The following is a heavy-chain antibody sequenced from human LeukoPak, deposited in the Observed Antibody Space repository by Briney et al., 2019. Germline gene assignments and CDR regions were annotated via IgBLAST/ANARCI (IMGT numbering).Heavy chain of an antibody. J-gene: IGHJ4*02. Sequence: SETLSLTCAVYGGSFSGYYWSWIRQPPGKGLEWIGEINHSGSTNYNPSLKSRVTISVDTSKNQFSLKLSSVTAADTAVYYCASFRGPSHYYGSGSYYIYWGQGTLVTVSS. D-gene: IGHD3-10*01. CDR3: ASFRGPSHYYGSGSYYIY. CDR2: INHSGST. CDR1: GGSFSGYY. V-gene: IGHV4-34*01.